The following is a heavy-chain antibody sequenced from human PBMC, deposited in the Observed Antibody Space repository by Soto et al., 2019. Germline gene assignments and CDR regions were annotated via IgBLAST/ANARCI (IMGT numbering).Heavy chain of an antibody. CDR2: IDPSDSYP. J-gene: IGHJ6*02. CDR3: ARHLIVLISAVPGYRMDV. Sequence: ESLKISCKGSGYSFTNFWISWVRQMPGKGREWMGRIDPSDSYPNYSPSFQDHVTISVDKPINTAYLQWSSLKASDTAMYSCARHLIVLISAVPGYRMDVWGQGTTVTVSS. D-gene: IGHD2-8*01. CDR1: GYSFTNFW. V-gene: IGHV5-10-1*01.